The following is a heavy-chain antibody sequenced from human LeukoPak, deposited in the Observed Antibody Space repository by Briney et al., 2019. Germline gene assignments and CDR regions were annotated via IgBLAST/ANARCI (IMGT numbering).Heavy chain of an antibody. CDR2: TRNKANSYST. V-gene: IGHV3-72*01. CDR3: ASPDYGN. Sequence: GGSLRLSCAASGFTFSDHYMDWVRQAPGKGLEWAGRTRNKANSYSTEYAASVKGRFTISRDDSKNSLYLQMNSLKTEDTAVYYCASPDYGNWGQGTLVTVSS. CDR1: GFTFSDHY. J-gene: IGHJ4*02. D-gene: IGHD4-17*01.